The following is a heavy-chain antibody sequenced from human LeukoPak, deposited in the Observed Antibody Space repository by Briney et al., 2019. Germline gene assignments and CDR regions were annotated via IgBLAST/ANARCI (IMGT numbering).Heavy chain of an antibody. CDR1: GGSISSSSYF. Sequence: SETLSLTCTVSGGSISSSSYFWGWIRQPPGKGLEWIGSIYYSGSTYYNPSLKSRVTISVDTSKNQFSLRLSSVTAADTAVYYCATHHRRPGAPLPDWFDPWGQGTLVTVSS. D-gene: IGHD1-26*01. J-gene: IGHJ5*02. V-gene: IGHV4-39*01. CDR2: IYYSGST. CDR3: ATHHRRPGAPLPDWFDP.